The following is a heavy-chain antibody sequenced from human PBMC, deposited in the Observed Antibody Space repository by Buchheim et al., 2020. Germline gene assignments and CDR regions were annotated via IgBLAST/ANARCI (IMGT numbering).Heavy chain of an antibody. J-gene: IGHJ5*02. CDR1: GFTFRNYW. CDR3: AKHSIP. Sequence: EVYLVESGGGLVQPGGSLRLFCAASGFTFRNYWMNWVRQAPGRGLEWVANINEDGNEKYYVDSVKGRFTISRDNAMSSVYLQMSSLRVEDTAVYYCAKHSIPWGQGT. D-gene: IGHD2/OR15-2a*01. CDR2: INEDGNEK. V-gene: IGHV3-7*03.